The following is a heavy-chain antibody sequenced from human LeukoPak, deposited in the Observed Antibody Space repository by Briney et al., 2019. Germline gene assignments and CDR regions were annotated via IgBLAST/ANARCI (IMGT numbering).Heavy chain of an antibody. V-gene: IGHV3-30*02. CDR2: IRYDGSNK. J-gene: IGHJ1*01. CDR3: AKVVATNIWIQH. CDR1: GFTFSSYG. Sequence: GGSLRLSCAASGFTFSSYGMHWVRQAPGKGLEWVTFIRYDGSNKYYADSVKGRFTISRDNSKNTLYLQMNSLRVEDTAVYYCAKVVATNIWIQHWGQGTLVTVSS. D-gene: IGHD1-1*01.